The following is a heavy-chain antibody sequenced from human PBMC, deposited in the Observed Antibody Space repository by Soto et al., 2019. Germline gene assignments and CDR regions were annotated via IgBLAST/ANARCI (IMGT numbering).Heavy chain of an antibody. Sequence: QVQLVESGGGLVQPGGSLRLSCAASGFTFSEYYMSWIRQAPGKGLEWVSSISISSGYTNYADSVKGRFTVSRDNAKNSLYLLMNSLRAEDTAVYYCARVAGYGDYRFDYWGQGALVTVSS. CDR3: ARVAGYGDYRFDY. CDR2: ISISSGYT. V-gene: IGHV3-11*06. CDR1: GFTFSEYY. D-gene: IGHD4-17*01. J-gene: IGHJ4*02.